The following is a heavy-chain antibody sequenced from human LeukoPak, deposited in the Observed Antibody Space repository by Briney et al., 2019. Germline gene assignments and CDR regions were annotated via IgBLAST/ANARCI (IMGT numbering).Heavy chain of an antibody. D-gene: IGHD6-13*01. CDR1: GGSFCGYY. V-gene: IGHV4-34*01. CDR2: INHSGST. CDR3: ATSTPAAVRY. Sequence: PSETLSLACAVYGGSFCGYYWSWIRQPPGKGLEWIGEINHSGSTNYNPSLKSRVTISVDTSKNQFSLKLSSVTAADTAVYYCATSTPAAVRYWGQGTLVTVSS. J-gene: IGHJ4*02.